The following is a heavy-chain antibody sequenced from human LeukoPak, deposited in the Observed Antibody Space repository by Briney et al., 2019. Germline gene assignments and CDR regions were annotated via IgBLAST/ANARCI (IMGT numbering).Heavy chain of an antibody. V-gene: IGHV4-31*03. D-gene: IGHD3-22*01. CDR1: GGSINSAAYY. CDR3: ARLYYYDSSGYYPYYFDY. Sequence: SETLSLTCTVSGGSINSAAYYWTWIRQHPGKGLEWFGYIYYSGSTSYNPSLKSRVTISVDTSKSHFSLRLSSVTAADTAVYYCARLYYYDSSGYYPYYFDYWGQGTLVTVSS. J-gene: IGHJ4*02. CDR2: IYYSGST.